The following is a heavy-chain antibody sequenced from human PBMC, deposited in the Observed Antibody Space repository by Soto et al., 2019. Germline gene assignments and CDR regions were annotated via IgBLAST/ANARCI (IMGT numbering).Heavy chain of an antibody. CDR3: ARYKSNYYYGMDV. D-gene: IGHD1-20*01. Sequence: PSETLSLTCTVPGGSISSYYWSWIRQPPGKGLEWIGYIYYSGITNYNPSLKSRVTISVDTSKNQFSLKLSSVTAADTAVYYCARYKSNYYYGMDVWGQGTTVT. CDR2: IYYSGIT. CDR1: GGSISSYY. J-gene: IGHJ6*02. V-gene: IGHV4-59*01.